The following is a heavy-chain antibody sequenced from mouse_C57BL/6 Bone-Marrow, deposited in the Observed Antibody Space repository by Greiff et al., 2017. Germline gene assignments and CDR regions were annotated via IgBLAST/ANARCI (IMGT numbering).Heavy chain of an antibody. Sequence: EVKLVESGGDLVKPGGSLKLSCAASGFTFSSYGMSWVRQTPDKRLEWVATISSGGSYTYYPDSVKGRFTISRDNAKNTLYLQMSSLKSEDTAMYYCARRGGDRFADWGQGTLVTVSA. CDR3: ARRGGDRFAD. D-gene: IGHD3-3*01. CDR1: GFTFSSYG. V-gene: IGHV5-6*01. J-gene: IGHJ3*01. CDR2: ISSGGSYT.